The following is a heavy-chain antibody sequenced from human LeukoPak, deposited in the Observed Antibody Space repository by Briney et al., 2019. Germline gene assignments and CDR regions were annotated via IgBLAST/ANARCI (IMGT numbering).Heavy chain of an antibody. Sequence: PSETLSLTCTVSGGSIRSYYWNWIRQPPGKGLEWIGYIYYTGSTKYNPSLKSRLTISVDTSKNQFSLKLSSVTAAHTAVYYCARGGYNLDAFDVWGQGTMVTVSS. CDR3: ARGGYNLDAFDV. D-gene: IGHD5-24*01. CDR2: IYYTGST. J-gene: IGHJ3*01. CDR1: GGSIRSYY. V-gene: IGHV4-59*08.